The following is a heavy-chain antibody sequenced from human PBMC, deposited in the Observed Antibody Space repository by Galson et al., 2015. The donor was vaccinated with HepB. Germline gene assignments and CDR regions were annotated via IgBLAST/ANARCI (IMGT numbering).Heavy chain of an antibody. Sequence: SVKVSCKASGYTFTSYGISWVRQAPGQGLEWMGWISPYNGNTNYAQKLQGRVTMTTDTSISTAYMELRRLRSDDTAVYYCARLAYCGGNCYSRFDYWGQGTLVTVSS. CDR1: GYTFTSYG. CDR3: ARLAYCGGNCYSRFDY. J-gene: IGHJ4*02. D-gene: IGHD2-21*01. V-gene: IGHV1-18*04. CDR2: ISPYNGNT.